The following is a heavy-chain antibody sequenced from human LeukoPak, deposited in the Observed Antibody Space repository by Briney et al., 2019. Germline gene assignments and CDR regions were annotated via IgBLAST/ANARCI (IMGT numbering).Heavy chain of an antibody. CDR2: ISAYNGNT. V-gene: IGHV1-18*01. Sequence: GASVKVSCKASGYTFTSYGISWVRQAPGQGLEWMGWISAYNGNTNYAQKLQGRVTMTTATSTSTAYMELRSLRSDDTAVYYCARDCSSTSCWASTGYWGQGTLVTVSS. J-gene: IGHJ4*02. CDR1: GYTFTSYG. CDR3: ARDCSSTSCWASTGY. D-gene: IGHD2-2*01.